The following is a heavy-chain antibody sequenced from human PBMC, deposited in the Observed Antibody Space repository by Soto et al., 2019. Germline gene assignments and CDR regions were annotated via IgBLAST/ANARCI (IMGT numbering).Heavy chain of an antibody. Sequence: EVQLVQSGAEVRKPGESLKISCKGSGYSFSNYWIDWVRQMPGKGLEYMGIIYPSDSQTRYSPSFQGQVTISADKSISTAYLQWTSLKASDTAIYYCARHGFYGDYSSNYFDPWGQGTLVTVSS. D-gene: IGHD4-17*01. CDR3: ARHGFYGDYSSNYFDP. J-gene: IGHJ5*02. CDR1: GYSFSNYW. CDR2: IYPSDSQT. V-gene: IGHV5-51*01.